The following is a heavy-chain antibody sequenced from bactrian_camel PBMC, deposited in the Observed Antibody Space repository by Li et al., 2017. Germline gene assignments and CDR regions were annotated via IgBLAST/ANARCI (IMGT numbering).Heavy chain of an antibody. Sequence: VQLVESGGGSVQAGGSLRLSCAASGFTFSMGWFRQVPGRERERVASLEGDVADVKWVFQRRFAISKDNAKNTLYLQMNNLLPEDTATYYCAADPGTIIFSEYKYWGQGTQVTVS. CDR1: GFTFS. CDR3: AADPGTIIFSEYKY. J-gene: IGHJ4*01. V-gene: IGHV3S59*01. CDR2: LEGDVAD. D-gene: IGHD7*01.